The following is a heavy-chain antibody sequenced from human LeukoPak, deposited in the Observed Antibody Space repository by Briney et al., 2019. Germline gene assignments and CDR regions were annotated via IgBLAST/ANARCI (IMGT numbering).Heavy chain of an antibody. D-gene: IGHD3-22*01. CDR2: MYTSGST. V-gene: IGHV4-4*07. J-gene: IGHJ4*02. CDR3: ARVTGYMIEDYFDY. CDR1: GGSISSYY. Sequence: SETLSLTCTVSGGSISSYYWSWIRQPAGKGLQWIGRMYTSGSTYYNPSLKSRVTISVDTSKNQFSLKLSSVTAADTAVYYCARVTGYMIEDYFDYWGQGTLVTVSS.